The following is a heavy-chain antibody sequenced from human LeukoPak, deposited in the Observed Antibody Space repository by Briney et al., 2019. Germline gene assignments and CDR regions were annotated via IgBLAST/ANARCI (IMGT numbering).Heavy chain of an antibody. V-gene: IGHV3-23*01. CDR2: ISGSGGST. Sequence: GGSLRLSCAASGFTFSSYAMSWVRQAPGKGLEWVSAISGSGGSTYYADSVKGRFTISRDNSKNTLCLQMNSLRAEDTAVYYCAKGEYDILTGYYTDYYYYYGMDVWGQGTTVTVSS. CDR1: GFTFSSYA. D-gene: IGHD3-9*01. J-gene: IGHJ6*02. CDR3: AKGEYDILTGYYTDYYYYYGMDV.